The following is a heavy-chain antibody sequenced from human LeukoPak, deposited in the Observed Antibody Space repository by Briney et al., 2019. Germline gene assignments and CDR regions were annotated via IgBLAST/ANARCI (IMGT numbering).Heavy chain of an antibody. CDR2: ITSGSTI. J-gene: IGHJ4*02. CDR1: GFTFSDYY. D-gene: IGHD3-22*01. Sequence: GGSLRLSCAASGFTFSDYYMSWIRQAPGKGLEWVSYITSGSTIYYADSVKGRFTISRDSAKNSLYLQMNSLRAEDTAVYYCARLYKYDSSGYPSHATFDYWGQGTLVTVSS. V-gene: IGHV3-11*04. CDR3: ARLYKYDSSGYPSHATFDY.